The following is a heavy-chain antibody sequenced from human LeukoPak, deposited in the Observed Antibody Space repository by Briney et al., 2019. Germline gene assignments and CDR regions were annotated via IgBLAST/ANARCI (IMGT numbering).Heavy chain of an antibody. D-gene: IGHD4-23*01. V-gene: IGHV4-34*01. CDR2: INHSGST. Sequence: ASETLSLTCAVYGGSFSGYYCSWIRQPPGKGLEWIGEINHSGSTNYNPSLKSRVTISVDTSKNQFPLKLSSVTAADTAVYYCARGLGLRWQYFDYWGQGTLVTVSS. CDR3: ARGLGLRWQYFDY. CDR1: GGSFSGYY. J-gene: IGHJ4*02.